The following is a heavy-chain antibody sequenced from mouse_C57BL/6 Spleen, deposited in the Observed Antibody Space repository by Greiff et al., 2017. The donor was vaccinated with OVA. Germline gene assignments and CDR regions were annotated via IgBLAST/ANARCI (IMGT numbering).Heavy chain of an antibody. CDR3: ARDRDGCYLDD. D-gene: IGHD3-2*01. V-gene: IGHV1-72*01. CDR1: GYTFTSYW. Sequence: VQLQQPGAELVKPGASVKLSCKASGYTFTSYWMHWVKQRPGRGLEWIGGIDPDSGGTQYNEKFKSKATLTVDTPSSTAYMQLSSLTSEDSAVYYCARDRDGCYLDDWGQGTTLTVSS. J-gene: IGHJ2*01. CDR2: IDPDSGGT.